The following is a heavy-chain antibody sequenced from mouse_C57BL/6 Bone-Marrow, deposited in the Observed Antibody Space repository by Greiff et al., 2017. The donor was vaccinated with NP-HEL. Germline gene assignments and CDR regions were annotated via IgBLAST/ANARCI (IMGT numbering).Heavy chain of an antibody. Sequence: EVMLVESGGGLVQPGGSLKLSCAASGFTFSDYYMYWVRQTPEKRLEWVAYISNGGGSTYYPDTVKGRFTISRDNAKNTLYLQMSRLKSEDTAMYYCARLYVWGFAYWGQGTLVTVSA. V-gene: IGHV5-12*01. CDR2: ISNGGGST. CDR1: GFTFSDYY. D-gene: IGHD2-10*02. CDR3: ARLYVWGFAY. J-gene: IGHJ3*01.